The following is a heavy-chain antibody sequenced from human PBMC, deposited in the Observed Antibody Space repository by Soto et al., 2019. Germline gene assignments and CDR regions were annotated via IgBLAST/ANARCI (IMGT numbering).Heavy chain of an antibody. CDR2: ISDGGART. CDR3: AKAFSRRSPFDY. Sequence: EVQLLESGGGLVQPGGSLRLSCAPSGFTFSSYAMTWVRQAPGKGLEWVSGISDGGARTYYADSVKGRFTISRDNSKNTLYLQMNSLRAEDTAIYYCAKAFSRRSPFDYWGQGTLVTVSS. J-gene: IGHJ4*02. CDR1: GFTFSSYA. V-gene: IGHV3-23*01.